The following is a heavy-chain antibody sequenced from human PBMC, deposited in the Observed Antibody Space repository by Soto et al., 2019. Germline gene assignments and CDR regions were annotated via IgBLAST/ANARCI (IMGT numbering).Heavy chain of an antibody. CDR2: ISYDGSNK. J-gene: IGHJ6*02. Sequence: GGSLRLSCAASGFTFSSYGMHWVRQAPGKGLEWVAVISYDGSNKYYADSVKGRFTISRGNSKNTLYLQMNSLRAEDTAVYYCAKDWTIFGVVIGYYYGMDVWGQGTTVTVSS. V-gene: IGHV3-30*18. CDR1: GFTFSSYG. D-gene: IGHD3-3*01. CDR3: AKDWTIFGVVIGYYYGMDV.